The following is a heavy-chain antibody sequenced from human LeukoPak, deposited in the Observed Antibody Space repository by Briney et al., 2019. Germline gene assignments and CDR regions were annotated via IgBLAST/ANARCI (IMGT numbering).Heavy chain of an antibody. J-gene: IGHJ4*02. CDR3: AKDSAAGHGGY. CDR2: IYSGGGT. D-gene: IGHD6-13*01. V-gene: IGHV3-53*01. Sequence: GGSLRLSCAASGFTFSSYWMSWVRQAPGKGLEWVSVIYSGGGTYYADSVKGRFTISRDNSKNTLYLQMNSLRAEDTAVYYCAKDSAAGHGGYWGQGTLVTVSS. CDR1: GFTFSSYW.